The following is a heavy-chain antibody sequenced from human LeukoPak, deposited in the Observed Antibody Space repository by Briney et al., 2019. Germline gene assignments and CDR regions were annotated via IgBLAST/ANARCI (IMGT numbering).Heavy chain of an antibody. J-gene: IGHJ5*02. D-gene: IGHD7-27*01. CDR1: GGSISSYY. V-gene: IGHV4-59*01. Sequence: PSETLSLTCTVSGGSISSYYWSWIRQPPGKGLEWIGYIYYSGSTNYNPSLKSRVTISVDTSKNQFSLKLSSVTAADTAVYYRARGGNWDWFDPWGQGTLVTVSS. CDR3: ARGGNWDWFDP. CDR2: IYYSGST.